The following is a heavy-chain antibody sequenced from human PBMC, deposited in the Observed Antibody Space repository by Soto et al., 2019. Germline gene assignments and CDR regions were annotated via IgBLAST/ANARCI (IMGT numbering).Heavy chain of an antibody. CDR2: TSQAFGGST. J-gene: IGHJ6*02. CDR3: ASVIAARAYYYYGMDV. CDR1: GFTSDDYA. Sequence: SLRLSCTFSGFTSDDYALTWVRQAPGKGLEWVAFATSQAFGGSTYYADSVKGRFTISRDNSKNTLYLQMNSLRAEDTAVYYCASVIAARAYYYYGMDVWGQGTTVTVSS. V-gene: IGHV3-23*01. D-gene: IGHD6-6*01.